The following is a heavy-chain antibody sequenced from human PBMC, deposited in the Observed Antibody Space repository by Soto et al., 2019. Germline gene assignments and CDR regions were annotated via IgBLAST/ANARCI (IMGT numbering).Heavy chain of an antibody. CDR3: ARQIYDFVWGTYRPFYFDY. J-gene: IGHJ4*02. CDR2: IYYSGST. Sequence: ASETLSLTCPVSGGSIRNSNYYLGWVRPPPGEGLEWIGSIYYSGSTYYNPSLKSRVTISVDTSKNQFSLNLRSVTAADTAVYYCARQIYDFVWGTYRPFYFDYWGQGTLVTVSS. CDR1: GGSIRNSNYY. D-gene: IGHD3-16*02. V-gene: IGHV4-39*01.